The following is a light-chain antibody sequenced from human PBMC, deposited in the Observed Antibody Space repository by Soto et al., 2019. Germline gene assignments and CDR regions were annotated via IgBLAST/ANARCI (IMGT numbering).Light chain of an antibody. V-gene: IGKV1-12*01. CDR3: QHGDSFPLT. J-gene: IGKJ4*01. CDR1: QGIGSW. Sequence: DIQITHSPSSVSPSVGGRVTITCRASQGIGSWLAWFQQKPGEAPSLLIYAASSLHSGVPSRFSGSGSGTDFTLTITSLQPEDFATYYCQHGDSFPLTFGGGTKVEIK. CDR2: AAS.